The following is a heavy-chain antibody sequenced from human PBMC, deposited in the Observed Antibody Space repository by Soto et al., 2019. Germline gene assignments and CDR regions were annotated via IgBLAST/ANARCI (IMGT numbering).Heavy chain of an antibody. CDR3: ARSRGGYFDY. CDR1: GVSISSYY. Sequence: SETLSLTCTVSGVSISSYYWSWIRQPPGKGLEWIGYIYYSGSTNYNPSPKSRVTISGDTSKNQFSLKLSSVTAADTAVYYCARSRGGYFDYWGQGTLVTVSS. J-gene: IGHJ4*02. D-gene: IGHD3-22*01. CDR2: IYYSGST. V-gene: IGHV4-59*01.